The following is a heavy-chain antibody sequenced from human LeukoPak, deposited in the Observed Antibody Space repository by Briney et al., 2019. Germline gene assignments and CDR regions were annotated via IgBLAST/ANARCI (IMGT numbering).Heavy chain of an antibody. D-gene: IGHD2-8*01. J-gene: IGHJ4*02. CDR1: GGSISNTNW. CDR3: SRENGAFSPFGY. V-gene: IGHV4-4*02. Sequence: SETLSLTCGVSGGSISNTNWWSWVRQPPGRGLEWIGESSLTGLTHYNPSLESRVTVSLDKSKNHLFLILTAVTAAATAVYYCSRENGAFSPFGYWGQGTLVTVSS. CDR2: SSLTGLT.